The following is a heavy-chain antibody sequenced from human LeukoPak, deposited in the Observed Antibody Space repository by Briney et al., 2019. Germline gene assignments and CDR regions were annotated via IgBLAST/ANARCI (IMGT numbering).Heavy chain of an antibody. CDR3: ARSYVLLWFGELLPNSNFDY. CDR1: GYSISSGYY. V-gene: IGHV4-38-2*02. Sequence: SETLSLTCTVSGYSISSGYYWGWIRQPPGKGLEWIGSIYHSGSTYYKPSLKSRVTISVDTPKNQFSLKLSSVTAADTAVYYCARSYVLLWFGELLPNSNFDYWGQGTLVTVSS. J-gene: IGHJ4*02. CDR2: IYHSGST. D-gene: IGHD3-10*01.